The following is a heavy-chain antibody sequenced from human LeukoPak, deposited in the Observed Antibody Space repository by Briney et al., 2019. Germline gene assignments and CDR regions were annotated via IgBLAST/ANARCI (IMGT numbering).Heavy chain of an antibody. CDR1: GGTFSSYA. Sequence: GSSVKVSCKASGGTFSSYAISWVRQAPGQGLEWMGRIIPILGIANYAQKFQGRVTITADKSTSTAYIELSSLRSEDTAVYYCARGTYNHNWFDPWGQGTLVTVSS. CDR2: IIPILGIA. V-gene: IGHV1-69*04. J-gene: IGHJ5*02. D-gene: IGHD1-1*01. CDR3: ARGTYNHNWFDP.